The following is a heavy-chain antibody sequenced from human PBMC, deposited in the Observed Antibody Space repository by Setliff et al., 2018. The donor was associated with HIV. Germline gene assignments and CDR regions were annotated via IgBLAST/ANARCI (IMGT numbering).Heavy chain of an antibody. D-gene: IGHD2-2*01. J-gene: IGHJ5*02. V-gene: IGHV1-69*05. CDR2: IIPISGTA. CDR1: GGTFSNYG. CDR3: ARDFGGYCSSMSCPGLFDP. Sequence: SVKVSCKASGGTFSNYGMSWVRQAPGQGLEWMGGIIPISGTANYAQKFQGRVTITTDESTSTAYMEMSGLRSEDTAVYYCARDFGGYCSSMSCPGLFDPWGQGTLVTVSS.